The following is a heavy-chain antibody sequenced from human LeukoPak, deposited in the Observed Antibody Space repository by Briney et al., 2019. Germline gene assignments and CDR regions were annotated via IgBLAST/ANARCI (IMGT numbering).Heavy chain of an antibody. Sequence: GGCLRLSCEAVEFTFSDYNMNLVRQAPGKGLEWVSSITTSRDISYADSVKGRFTISRDNAKNSLYLQMNSLRAEDTAVYYCARDDFGVELVDTTMVRHYYMDVWGRGTTVTVSS. D-gene: IGHD5-18*01. CDR3: ARDDFGVELVDTTMVRHYYMDV. V-gene: IGHV3-69-1*01. CDR1: EFTFSDYN. CDR2: ITTSRDI. J-gene: IGHJ6*03.